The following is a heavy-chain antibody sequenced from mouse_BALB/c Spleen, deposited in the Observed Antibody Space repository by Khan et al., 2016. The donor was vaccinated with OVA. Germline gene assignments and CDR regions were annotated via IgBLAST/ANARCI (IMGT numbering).Heavy chain of an antibody. CDR3: ARGDYGNPFAY. Sequence: EVQLQESGGGLVKPGGSLKLSCAASGFTFSDYYMYWVRQTPEMRLEWVATISDGGSYAYYPVSVQGRFIISRDAAKKNLYLQMSSLKSEDTAMYYCARGDYGNPFAYWGQGTLVTVSA. D-gene: IGHD2-1*01. CDR2: ISDGGSYA. CDR1: GFTFSDYY. V-gene: IGHV5-4*02. J-gene: IGHJ3*01.